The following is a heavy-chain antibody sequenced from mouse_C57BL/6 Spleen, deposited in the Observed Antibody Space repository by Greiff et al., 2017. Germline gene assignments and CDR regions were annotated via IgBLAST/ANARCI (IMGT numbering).Heavy chain of an antibody. CDR2: IDPSDSYT. CDR1: GYTFTSYW. CDR3: ARCFDGGSPAWFAY. D-gene: IGHD1-1*02. J-gene: IGHJ3*01. Sequence: VQLQQPGAELVMPGASVKLSCKASGYTFTSYWMHWVKQRPGQGLEWIGEIDPSDSYTNYNQKFKGKSTLTVDKSSSTAYMQLSSLTSEDSAVXYCARCFDGGSPAWFAYWGQGTLVTVSA. V-gene: IGHV1-69*01.